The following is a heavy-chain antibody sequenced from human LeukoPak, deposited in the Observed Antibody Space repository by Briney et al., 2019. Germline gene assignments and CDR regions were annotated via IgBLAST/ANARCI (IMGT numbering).Heavy chain of an antibody. D-gene: IGHD5-12*01. CDR1: GFTFSSFSSYG. Sequence: GGSLRLSCAASGFTFSSFSSYGMHWVRQTPGTGLEWVAFIRHDESNKYYGDFVKGRLTIPRDNSKNTLYLQMNSLRAEDTAVYYCAKDHSGYHIPGWFDPWGQGTLVTVSS. J-gene: IGHJ5*02. CDR2: IRHDESNK. V-gene: IGHV3-30*02. CDR3: AKDHSGYHIPGWFDP.